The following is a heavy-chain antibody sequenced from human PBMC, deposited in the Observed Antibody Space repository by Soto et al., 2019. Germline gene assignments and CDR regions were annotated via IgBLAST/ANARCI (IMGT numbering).Heavy chain of an antibody. CDR2: IIPLFGTA. CDR3: ARDYGHDCSGGNCYFYF. J-gene: IGHJ4*02. Sequence: QVQLVQSGAEVQKPGSSVKVSCKASGGTFSTYAINWVRQAPGHGLEWMGGIIPLFGTAKYAQKFQDRVTITADESTSTAHMELRSLRSEDTAVYYCARDYGHDCSGGNCYFYFWGQGTLVTVSS. CDR1: GGTFSTYA. D-gene: IGHD2-15*01. V-gene: IGHV1-69*01.